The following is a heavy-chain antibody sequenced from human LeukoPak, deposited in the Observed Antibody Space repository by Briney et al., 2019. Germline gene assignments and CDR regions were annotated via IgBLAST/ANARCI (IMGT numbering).Heavy chain of an antibody. Sequence: GESLKISCKASGHNFPSYWIGWVRQMPGRGLEWVGIFYPANSDSGYSPSFQGRVTISADKSIDTAYLQWSSLEASDTAIYYCVRSGSYQYYFDYWGQGTLVTVSA. CDR3: VRSGSYQYYFDY. J-gene: IGHJ4*02. CDR1: GHNFPSYW. CDR2: FYPANSDS. D-gene: IGHD1-26*01. V-gene: IGHV5-51*01.